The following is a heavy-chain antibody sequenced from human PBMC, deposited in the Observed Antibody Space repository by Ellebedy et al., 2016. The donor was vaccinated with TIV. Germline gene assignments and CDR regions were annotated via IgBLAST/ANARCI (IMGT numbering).Heavy chain of an antibody. CDR3: TKRAEGWGFFDY. J-gene: IGHJ4*02. D-gene: IGHD3-16*01. CDR2: LSEYDGRN. V-gene: IGHV3-23*01. CDR1: GFTFSSYA. Sequence: PGGSLRLSCAASGFTFSSYAMSWVRQAPGKGLEWVSALSEYDGRNFYADSVKARFTISRDNSRDTLFLQMNSLRAEDPAVYYCTKRAEGWGFFDYWGQGILVTVSS.